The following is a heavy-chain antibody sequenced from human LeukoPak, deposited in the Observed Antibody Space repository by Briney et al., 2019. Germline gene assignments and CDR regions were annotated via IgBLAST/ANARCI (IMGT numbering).Heavy chain of an antibody. Sequence: PGRSLRLSCAASGFTFSSYGMHWVRQAPGKGLEWVAVISYDGSNKYYADSVKGRFTISRDNSKNTLYLQMNSLRAEDTAVYYCALGRVAGTFDHWGQGTLVTVSS. CDR3: ALGRVAGTFDH. J-gene: IGHJ4*02. CDR2: ISYDGSNK. CDR1: GFTFSSYG. D-gene: IGHD6-19*01. V-gene: IGHV3-30*03.